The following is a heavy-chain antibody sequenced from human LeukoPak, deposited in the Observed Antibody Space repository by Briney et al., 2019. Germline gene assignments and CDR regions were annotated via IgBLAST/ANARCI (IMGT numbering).Heavy chain of an antibody. V-gene: IGHV7-4-1*02. CDR2: INTNTGNP. CDR1: GYTFTSYA. D-gene: IGHD3-10*01. J-gene: IGHJ4*02. Sequence: ASVKVSCKASGYTFTSYAMNWVRQAPGQGLEWMGWINTNTGNPTYAQGFTGRFVFSLDTSVSTAYLQISSLKAEDTAVYYCARESEVRGAWGVGLDYWGQGTLVTVSP. CDR3: ARESEVRGAWGVGLDY.